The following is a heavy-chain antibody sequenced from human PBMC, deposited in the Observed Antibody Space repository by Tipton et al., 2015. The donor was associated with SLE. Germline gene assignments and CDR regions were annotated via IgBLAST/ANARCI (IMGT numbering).Heavy chain of an antibody. CDR1: GFTLSNYW. D-gene: IGHD6-13*01. CDR2: IKQDGSEK. Sequence: GSLRLSCVASGFTLSNYWMTWVRQAPGKGLEWVANIKQDGSEKYYVDSVKGRFTISRDNSKNTLILHMNSLRVEDAAVYYCGKDLGAEAGRGIDYWGQGTPVTVSS. CDR3: GKDLGAEAGRGIDY. J-gene: IGHJ4*02. V-gene: IGHV3-7*01.